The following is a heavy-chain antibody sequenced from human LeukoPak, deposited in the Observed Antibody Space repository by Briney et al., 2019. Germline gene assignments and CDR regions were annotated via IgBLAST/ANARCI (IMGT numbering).Heavy chain of an antibody. J-gene: IGHJ3*02. V-gene: IGHV1-46*01. D-gene: IGHD2-2*01. CDR1: GYTFTSYY. CDR2: INPSGGST. Sequence: GASVKXSCKGSGYTFTSYYMHWVRQAPGQGLEWMGIINPSGGSTSYAQKFQGRVTMTRDTSTSTVYMELSSLRSEDTAVYYCASSIASDAFDIWGQGTMVTVSS. CDR3: ASSIASDAFDI.